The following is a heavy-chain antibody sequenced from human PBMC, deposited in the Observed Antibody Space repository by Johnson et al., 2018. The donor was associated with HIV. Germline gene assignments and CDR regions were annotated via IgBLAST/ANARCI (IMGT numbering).Heavy chain of an antibody. D-gene: IGHD1-26*01. J-gene: IGHJ3*02. CDR1: GFTFSSYG. Sequence: QVQLVEFGGGVVQPGRSLRLSCAASGFTFSSYGMHWVRQAPGKGLEWVAVISYDGSNKYYADSVKGRFTISRDNSKNTLYLQMNSLRAEDTSVYYCSKDMRQWELLDAFDIWGQGTMVTVSS. CDR3: SKDMRQWELLDAFDI. CDR2: ISYDGSNK. V-gene: IGHV3-30*18.